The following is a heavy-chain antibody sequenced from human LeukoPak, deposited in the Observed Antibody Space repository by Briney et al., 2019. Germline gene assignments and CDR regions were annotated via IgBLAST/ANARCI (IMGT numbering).Heavy chain of an antibody. Sequence: PSETLSLTCTVSGGSISSYYWSWIRQPPGKGLEWIGYIYYTGSTNYNPSLKSRVTISVDTYKNQLSLKLSSVTAADTAVYYCARYVGARYFDYWGQGTLVTVSS. D-gene: IGHD1-26*01. CDR3: ARYVGARYFDY. CDR2: IYYTGST. V-gene: IGHV4-59*01. J-gene: IGHJ4*02. CDR1: GGSISSYY.